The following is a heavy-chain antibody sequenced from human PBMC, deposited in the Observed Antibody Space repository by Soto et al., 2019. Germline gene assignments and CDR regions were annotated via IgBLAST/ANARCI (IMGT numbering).Heavy chain of an antibody. CDR1: GYTFTNYG. V-gene: IGHV1-18*01. Sequence: QVQLVQSGAEVREPGASVKVSCKAAGYTFTNYGVSWVRQAPGQGLEWMGWIGGYKGNTYSAQKHQGRCTLTTDTSTRPAYMELRSLRSADTDVDYCGPRTLDPGMPAGYWVQGTLVTVSS. CDR2: IGGYKGNT. CDR3: GPRTLDPGMPAGY. J-gene: IGHJ4*02. D-gene: IGHD2-2*01.